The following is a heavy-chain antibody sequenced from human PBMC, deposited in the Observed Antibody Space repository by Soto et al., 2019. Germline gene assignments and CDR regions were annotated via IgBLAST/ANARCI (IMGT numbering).Heavy chain of an antibody. Sequence: GSLRLSCSVFGFTISSYAMHWVRQAPGKRLQYVSSISSNGGSTYYADSVKGRFTISRDNSKNTLYLQMSSLRVEDTAVYYCVKDRYVDYWGQGTLVTVSS. CDR1: GFTISSYA. CDR2: ISSNGGST. V-gene: IGHV3-64D*06. CDR3: VKDRYVDY. J-gene: IGHJ4*02.